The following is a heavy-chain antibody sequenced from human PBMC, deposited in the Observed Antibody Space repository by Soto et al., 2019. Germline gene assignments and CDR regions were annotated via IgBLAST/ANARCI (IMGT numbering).Heavy chain of an antibody. J-gene: IGHJ6*02. CDR3: AKSTGGTANGMGV. CDR1: GFRFDDYA. V-gene: IGHV3-9*01. Sequence: GGSLRLSCAASGFRFDDYAMHWVRQAPGKGLEWVSGISWNSGTIGYADSVKGRFTISRDNAKNSLYLQMNSLRAEDTALYYCAKSTGGTANGMGVWGQGTTVTVSS. CDR2: ISWNSGTI. D-gene: IGHD2-8*02.